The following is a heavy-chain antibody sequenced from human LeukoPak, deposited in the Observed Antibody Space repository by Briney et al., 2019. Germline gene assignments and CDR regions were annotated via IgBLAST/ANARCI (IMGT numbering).Heavy chain of an antibody. CDR2: IYYSGST. V-gene: IGHV4-59*01. CDR1: GGSISSYY. CDR3: ARSPPYCGGGSCYDY. Sequence: PSETLSLTCTVSGGSISSYYWSCIRQPPGKGLECIGYIYYSGSTNYNPSLKSRVTISADMSKNQFSLKLSSVTAADTAVYYCARSPPYCGGGSCYDYWGQGTLVTVSS. J-gene: IGHJ4*02. D-gene: IGHD2-15*01.